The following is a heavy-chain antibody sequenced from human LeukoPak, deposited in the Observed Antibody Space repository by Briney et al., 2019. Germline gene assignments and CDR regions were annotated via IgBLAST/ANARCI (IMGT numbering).Heavy chain of an antibody. Sequence: GGSLRLSCAASGFTFSSYGMHCVGQAPGEGLEWVAVILYDGSNKYSADSVKDRFTISRDNSKNTLYLQMHSLRAEDTAVYYCAKGGVTSWFAAEYFQHWGPGTLVTVSS. CDR1: GFTFSSYG. J-gene: IGHJ1*01. CDR3: AKGGVTSWFAAEYFQH. CDR2: ILYDGSNK. D-gene: IGHD3-10*01. V-gene: IGHV3-30*18.